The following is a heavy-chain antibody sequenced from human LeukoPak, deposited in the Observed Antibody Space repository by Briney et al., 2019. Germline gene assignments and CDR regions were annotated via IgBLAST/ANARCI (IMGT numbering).Heavy chain of an antibody. J-gene: IGHJ4*02. D-gene: IGHD1-26*01. V-gene: IGHV3-21*04. CDR3: AKRVLSGSYYRY. Sequence: GGSLRLSCAASGFTVSSNYMSWVRQAPGRGLEWVSSISSSSSYIYYADSVKGRFTISRDNAKNSLYLQMNSLRAEDTAVYYCAKRVLSGSYYRYWGQGTLVTVSS. CDR1: GFTVSSNY. CDR2: ISSSSSYI.